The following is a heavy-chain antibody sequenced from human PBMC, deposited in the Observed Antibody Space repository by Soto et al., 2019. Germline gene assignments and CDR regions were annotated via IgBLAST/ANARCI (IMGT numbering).Heavy chain of an antibody. CDR2: INHSGCT. CDR1: GGSFSGYY. V-gene: IGHV4-34*01. D-gene: IGHD2-15*01. Sequence: PSETLSLTCAVYGGSFSGYYWRWIRQPPGKGLAWIGEINHSGCTSYNRSLRNLFIMSVDTSKNQFSLYLSSVTAADTAVYYCARGNCSGGSCNSFAFNIWGQGTMVTVSS. CDR3: ARGNCSGGSCNSFAFNI. J-gene: IGHJ3*02.